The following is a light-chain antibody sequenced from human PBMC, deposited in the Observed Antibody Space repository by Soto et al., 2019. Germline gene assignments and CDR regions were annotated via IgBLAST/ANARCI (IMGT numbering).Light chain of an antibody. J-gene: IGKJ1*01. CDR1: QSVSNNY. CDR3: QQYGSSLWK. CDR2: GAS. V-gene: IGKV3-20*01. Sequence: EIVLTQSPVTLSLSPGEIATLSCSASQSVSNNYLAWYQQKPGQAPRLLIYGASNRATGIPDRFSGSGSGTDFTLTITRLEPEDFAVYYCQQYGSSLWKFGQGTKVDIK.